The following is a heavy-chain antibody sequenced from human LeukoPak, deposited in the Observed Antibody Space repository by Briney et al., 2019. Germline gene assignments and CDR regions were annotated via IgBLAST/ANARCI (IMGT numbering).Heavy chain of an antibody. D-gene: IGHD3-10*01. J-gene: IGHJ5*02. CDR1: GYTFTSYY. CDR2: INPSGGST. Sequence: GASVKVSCKASGYTFTSYYMHWVRQAPGQGLEWMGIINPSGGSTSYAQKFQGRVTMTRDTSTSTVYMELSSLRSEDTAVYYCARGGMVRGVIIQSGDWFDPWGQGTLVTVSS. CDR3: ARGGMVRGVIIQSGDWFDP. V-gene: IGHV1-46*01.